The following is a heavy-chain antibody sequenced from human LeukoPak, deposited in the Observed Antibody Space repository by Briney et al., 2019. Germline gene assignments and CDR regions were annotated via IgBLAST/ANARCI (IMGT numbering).Heavy chain of an antibody. CDR3: ARINEAPVDAFDI. Sequence: GGSLRLSCAASGFTFSSYGMHWVRQAPGKGLEWVAVIWYDGSNKYYADSVKGRFTISRDNSKNTLYLQMNSLRAEDTAVYYCARINEAPVDAFDIWGQGTMVTVSS. J-gene: IGHJ3*02. CDR1: GFTFSSYG. D-gene: IGHD1-1*01. CDR2: IWYDGSNK. V-gene: IGHV3-33*01.